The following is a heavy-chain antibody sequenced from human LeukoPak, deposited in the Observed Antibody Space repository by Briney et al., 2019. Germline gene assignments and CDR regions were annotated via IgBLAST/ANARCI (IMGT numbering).Heavy chain of an antibody. CDR3: ASGIVTGTSR. Sequence: GGSLRLSCAASRFTFSNAWMSWVRQAPGKGLEWVGRIKSKTEGETKEYAASVRGRFTISRDDSRNRLYLQINSLKTEDTAVYYCASGIVTGTSRWGQGTLVTVSS. CDR2: IKSKTEGETK. V-gene: IGHV3-15*01. J-gene: IGHJ4*02. CDR1: RFTFSNAW. D-gene: IGHD1-20*01.